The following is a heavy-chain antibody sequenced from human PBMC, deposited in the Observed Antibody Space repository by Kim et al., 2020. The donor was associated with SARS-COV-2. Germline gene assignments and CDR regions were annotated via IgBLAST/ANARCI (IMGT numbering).Heavy chain of an antibody. Sequence: ADSVKGRFTISRDNAKNSLYLQMNSLRAEDTAVYYCARERSESYYAVFDIWGQGTMVTVSS. J-gene: IGHJ3*02. V-gene: IGHV3-11*04. CDR3: ARERSESYYAVFDI. D-gene: IGHD1-26*01.